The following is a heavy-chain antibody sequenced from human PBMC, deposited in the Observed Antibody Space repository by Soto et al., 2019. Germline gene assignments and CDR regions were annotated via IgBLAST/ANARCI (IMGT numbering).Heavy chain of an antibody. CDR1: GGPFNSGAYS. D-gene: IGHD3-16*01. Sequence: QVLLRESGPGLVKPSETLSLACTVSGGPFNSGAYSWIWIRQPPGKGLEWIGSIYYTGSTNFNPSLTGRVTISMDTSKNQFSLNLKSVTTADTAVYYCARARLTFAYGMDVWGQGATVTVPS. J-gene: IGHJ6*02. CDR3: ARARLTFAYGMDV. CDR2: IYYTGST. V-gene: IGHV4-61*08.